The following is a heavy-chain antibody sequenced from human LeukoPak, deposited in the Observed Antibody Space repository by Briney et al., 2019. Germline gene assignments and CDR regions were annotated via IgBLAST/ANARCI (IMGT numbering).Heavy chain of an antibody. CDR2: ITHSGST. D-gene: IGHD2-15*01. CDR1: GGSFSGYY. Sequence: PSETLSLTCAVYGGSFSGYYWSWIRQPPGKGLEWIGEITHSGSTNYNPSLKSRVTISVDTSKNQFSLKLSSVTAADTAVYYCARAVLQYCSGGSCHPVYYFDYWGQGTLVHVSS. J-gene: IGHJ4*02. CDR3: ARAVLQYCSGGSCHPVYYFDY. V-gene: IGHV4-34*01.